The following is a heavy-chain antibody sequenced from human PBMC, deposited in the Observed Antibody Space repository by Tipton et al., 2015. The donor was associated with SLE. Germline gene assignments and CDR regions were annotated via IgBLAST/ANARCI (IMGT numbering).Heavy chain of an antibody. J-gene: IGHJ4*02. V-gene: IGHV4-59*01. CDR1: GGPISSYY. CDR3: ASGRAVAGGDYFDY. D-gene: IGHD6-19*01. Sequence: TLSLTCTVPGGPISSYYWSWIRQPPGKGLEWIGYIYYSGSANYNPSLKSRVTISVDTSKNQFSLKLSSVTAADTAVYYCASGRAVAGGDYFDYWGQGTLVTVSS. CDR2: IYYSGSA.